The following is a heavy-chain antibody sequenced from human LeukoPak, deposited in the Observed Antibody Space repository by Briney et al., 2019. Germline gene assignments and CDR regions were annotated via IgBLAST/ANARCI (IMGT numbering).Heavy chain of an antibody. V-gene: IGHV4-39*07. CDR3: ATDYYDSSGCFDY. D-gene: IGHD3-22*01. J-gene: IGHJ4*02. CDR1: GGSISSSSYY. Sequence: SETLSLTCTVSGGSISSSSYYWGWIRQPPGKGLEWIGSIYHSGSTYYNPSLKSRVTISVDTSKNQFSLKLSSVTAADTAVYYCATDYYDSSGCFDYWGQGTLVTVSS. CDR2: IYHSGST.